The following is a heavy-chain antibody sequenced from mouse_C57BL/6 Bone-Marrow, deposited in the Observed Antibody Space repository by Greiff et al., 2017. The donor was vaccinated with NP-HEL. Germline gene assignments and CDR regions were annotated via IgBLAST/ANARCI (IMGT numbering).Heavy chain of an antibody. CDR2: ISSGGSYT. CDR3: ARHSNYAMDY. D-gene: IGHD1-1*01. J-gene: IGHJ4*01. CDR1: GFTFSSYG. Sequence: EVKLMESGGDLVKPGGSLKLSCAASGFTFSSYGMSWVRQTPDKRLEWVATISSGGSYTYYPDSVKGRFTISRDNAKNTLYLQMSSRKSEDTAMYYCARHSNYAMDYWGQGTSVTVSS. V-gene: IGHV5-6*01.